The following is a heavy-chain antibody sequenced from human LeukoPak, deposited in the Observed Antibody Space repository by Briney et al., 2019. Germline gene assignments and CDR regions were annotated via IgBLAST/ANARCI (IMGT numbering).Heavy chain of an antibody. CDR3: ARGLPRIAARFWTDY. D-gene: IGHD6-6*01. CDR1: GGSISSCSYY. J-gene: IGHJ4*02. V-gene: IGHV4-61*02. CDR2: IYTSGST. Sequence: SETLSLTCTVSGGSISSCSYYWSWIRQPAGKGLEWIGRIYTSGSTNYNPSLKSRVTISVDTSKNQFSLKLSSVTAADTAVYYCARGLPRIAARFWTDYWGQGTLVTVSS.